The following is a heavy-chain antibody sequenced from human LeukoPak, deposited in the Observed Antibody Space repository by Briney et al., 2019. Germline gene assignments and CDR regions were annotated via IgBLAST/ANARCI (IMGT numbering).Heavy chain of an antibody. V-gene: IGHV1-2*02. D-gene: IGHD1-26*01. CDR3: AREGANARKAQYSGSYTLFDY. Sequence: GASVKVSCKASGYTFTGYYMHWVRQAPGQGLEWMGWINPNSGGTNYAQKFQGRDTMTRDTSISTAYMELSRLRSDDTAVYYCAREGANARKAQYSGSYTLFDYWGQGTLVTVSS. J-gene: IGHJ4*02. CDR2: INPNSGGT. CDR1: GYTFTGYY.